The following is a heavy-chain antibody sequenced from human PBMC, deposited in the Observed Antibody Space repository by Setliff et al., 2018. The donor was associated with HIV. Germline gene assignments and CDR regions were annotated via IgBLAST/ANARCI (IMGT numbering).Heavy chain of an antibody. CDR2: INPHTGVT. V-gene: IGHV1-2*02. Sequence: ASVKVSCKTSGYIFIRYYIFWVRQAPGKGLEWMGNINPHTGVTRYAEKFQGRVTMTRDTSISTIYMELSRLRSDDTAVCYCARDVRDGFEEWFSTLDDGMDVWGQGTTVTVSS. CDR3: ARDVRDGFEEWFSTLDDGMDV. CDR1: GYIFIRYY. D-gene: IGHD3-3*01. J-gene: IGHJ6*02.